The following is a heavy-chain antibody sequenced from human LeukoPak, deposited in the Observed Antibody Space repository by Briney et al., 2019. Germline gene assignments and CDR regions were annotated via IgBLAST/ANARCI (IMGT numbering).Heavy chain of an antibody. CDR3: ARRGDSSSWFGWYFDY. D-gene: IGHD6-13*01. V-gene: IGHV4-39*01. Sequence: SETLSLTSTVSGGSISSSSYYWGWIRQPPGKGLEWIGSIYYSGSTYYNPSLKSRVTISVDTSKNQFSLKLSSVTAADTAVYYCARRGDSSSWFGWYFDYWGQGTLVTVSS. CDR2: IYYSGST. J-gene: IGHJ4*02. CDR1: GGSISSSSYY.